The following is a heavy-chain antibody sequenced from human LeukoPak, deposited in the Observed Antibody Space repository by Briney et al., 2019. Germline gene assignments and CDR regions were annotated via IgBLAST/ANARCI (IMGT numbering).Heavy chain of an antibody. V-gene: IGHV3-23*01. J-gene: IGHJ4*02. CDR2: ISGSGDRT. Sequence: PGGSLRLSCAASGFTFVSNAMSWVRQAPGKGLEWVSAISGSGDRTHYADSVKGRFTVSRDTSKSTPFLQMNSLRAEDTAVYYCAKLLRGVVVPYFDYWGQGTLVTVSS. CDR3: AKLLRGVVVPYFDY. CDR1: GFTFVSNA. D-gene: IGHD3-10*01.